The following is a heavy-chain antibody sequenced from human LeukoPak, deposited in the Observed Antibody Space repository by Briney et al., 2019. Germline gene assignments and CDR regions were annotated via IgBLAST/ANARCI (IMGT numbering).Heavy chain of an antibody. V-gene: IGHV4-59*08. D-gene: IGHD3-10*01. CDR2: IYYSGST. CDR1: GGSISSYY. Sequence: PSETLPLTCTVSGGSISSYYWSWIRQPPGKGLEWIGYIYYSGSTNYNPSLKSRVTISVDTPKNQFSLKLSSVTAADTAVYYCARRGGGRVGSGSYWYFDYWGQGTLVTVSS. J-gene: IGHJ4*02. CDR3: ARRGGGRVGSGSYWYFDY.